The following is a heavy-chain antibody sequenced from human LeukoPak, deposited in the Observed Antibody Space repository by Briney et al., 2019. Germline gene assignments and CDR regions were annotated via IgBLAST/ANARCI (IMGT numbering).Heavy chain of an antibody. Sequence: GGSLRLSCAASGFTLSTYGMHWVRQAPGKGLEWVAVISYDGSNEYYADSVKGRFTISRDNSKNTLYLQMSSLRAEDTAVYYCAKEFNRGLPDYWGQGTLVTVPS. CDR1: GFTLSTYG. V-gene: IGHV3-30*18. J-gene: IGHJ4*02. D-gene: IGHD2-21*01. CDR2: ISYDGSNE. CDR3: AKEFNRGLPDY.